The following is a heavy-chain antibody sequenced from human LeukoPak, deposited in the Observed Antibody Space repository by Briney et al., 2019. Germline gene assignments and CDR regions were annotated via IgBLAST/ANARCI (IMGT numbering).Heavy chain of an antibody. V-gene: IGHV1-24*01. CDR2: FGPEDGET. Sequence: ASVKVSCKVSGYTLTELSMHWVRQAPGKGLEWMGGFGPEDGETIYAQKFQGRVTMTEDTSTDTAYMELSSLRSEDTAVYYCATLLWFGGIYYYGMDVWAKGPRSPSP. J-gene: IGHJ6*02. CDR1: GYTLTELS. D-gene: IGHD3-10*01. CDR3: ATLLWFGGIYYYGMDV.